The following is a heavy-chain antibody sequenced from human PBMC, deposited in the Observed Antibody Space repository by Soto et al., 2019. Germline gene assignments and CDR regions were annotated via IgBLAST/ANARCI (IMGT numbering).Heavy chain of an antibody. V-gene: IGHV1-69*13. J-gene: IGHJ4*02. CDR2: IVPLLGTA. CDR3: ARVPFARYYDSRGYYYPW. D-gene: IGHD3-22*01. Sequence: SVKVSCKASGGTFSSYAISSVRQAPGPGLEWMGGIVPLLGTANYAQKFQSRVTITAHELTRRAYMELSSLRSEDTAVYYCARVPFARYYDSRGYYYPWGGQETLVTV. CDR1: GGTFSSYA.